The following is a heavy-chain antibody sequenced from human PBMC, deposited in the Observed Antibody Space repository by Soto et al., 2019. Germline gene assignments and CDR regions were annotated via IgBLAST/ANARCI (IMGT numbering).Heavy chain of an antibody. CDR1: GYSFTSYW. Sequence: GESLKISCKGSGYSFTSYWIGWVRQMPGKGLEWMGIIYPGDSDTRYSPSFQGQVTISADKSISTAYLQWSSLKASDTAMYHCARGAISSGWYYYFDYWGQGTLVTVSS. D-gene: IGHD6-19*01. CDR3: ARGAISSGWYYYFDY. V-gene: IGHV5-51*01. J-gene: IGHJ4*02. CDR2: IYPGDSDT.